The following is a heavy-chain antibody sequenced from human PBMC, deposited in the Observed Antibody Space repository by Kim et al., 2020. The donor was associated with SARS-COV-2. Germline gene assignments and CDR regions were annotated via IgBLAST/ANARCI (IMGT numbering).Heavy chain of an antibody. CDR1: GDTVSNNNGA. CDR3: ASRIIGGGGFDN. CDR2: TYRRSKWYF. J-gene: IGHJ4*02. D-gene: IGHD2-15*01. Sequence: SQTLSLTCVIFGDTVSNNNGAWNWIRQSPSRGLEWLGRTYRRSKWYFEYAVSVKSRVTINPDTSKNQFSLHLSSVTPDDTAIYYCASRIIGGGGFDNLGQGTLVTVSS. V-gene: IGHV6-1*01.